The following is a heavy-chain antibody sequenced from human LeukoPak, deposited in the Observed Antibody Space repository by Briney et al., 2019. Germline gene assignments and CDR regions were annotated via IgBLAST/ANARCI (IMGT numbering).Heavy chain of an antibody. CDR2: IYNGVST. J-gene: IGHJ2*01. CDR1: GFTVSGNS. D-gene: IGHD3-22*01. CDR3: ARDRRYYDSSGYYFHWYFDL. Sequence: GGSLSLSCAASGFTVSGNSLSWVGQAPGKGLMWGLVIYNGVSTYYAHSDKGQFPISRDNSKITLYLQMNSLRAEDTALYYCARDRRYYDSSGYYFHWYFDLWGRGTLVTVSS. V-gene: IGHV3-53*01.